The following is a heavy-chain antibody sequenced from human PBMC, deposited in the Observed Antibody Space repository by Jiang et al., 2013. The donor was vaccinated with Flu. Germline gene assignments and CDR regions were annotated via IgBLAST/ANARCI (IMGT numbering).Heavy chain of an antibody. Sequence: QSGSELKKPGASVKVSCKASGYTFTSYAMNWVRQAPGQGLEWMGWINTNTGHPTYAQGFTGRFVFSLDTSVTTAYLQVSSLKAEDTALYYCAREGTKYGSSYFDYWGQGPWSPSPQ. CDR3: AREGTKYGSSYFDY. J-gene: IGHJ4*02. CDR1: GYTFTSYA. D-gene: IGHD6-6*01. V-gene: IGHV7-4-1*02. CDR2: INTNTGHP.